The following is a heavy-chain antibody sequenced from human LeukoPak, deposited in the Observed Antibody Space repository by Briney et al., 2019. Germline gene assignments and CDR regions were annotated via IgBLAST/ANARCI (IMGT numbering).Heavy chain of an antibody. D-gene: IGHD6-6*01. CDR3: ARHRAYSSSSPFDY. Sequence: PSETLSLTCSDSGGSLSSLYWSWIRQPPGKGLEWIGYIYYTGSTNYNPSLKSRVTMFVDMSKNQFSLRLSSVTAADTAVYYCARHRAYSSSSPFDYWGQGTLVTVSS. CDR1: GGSLSSLY. J-gene: IGHJ4*02. CDR2: IYYTGST. V-gene: IGHV4-59*08.